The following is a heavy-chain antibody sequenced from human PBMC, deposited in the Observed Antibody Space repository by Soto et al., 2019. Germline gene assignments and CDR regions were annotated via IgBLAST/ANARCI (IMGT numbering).Heavy chain of an antibody. Sequence: VSCKASGYTFTSYYMHWVRQAPGQGLEWMGIINPSGGSTSYAQKFQGSVTMTRDTSTNTVYMELSSHRSQDTAVYYCGRDGCNLKWFDPRSQGTLVTVCS. CDR2: INPSGGST. CDR1: GYTFTSYY. J-gene: IGHJ5*02. CDR3: GRDGCNLKWFDP. V-gene: IGHV1-46*01. D-gene: IGHD2-15*01.